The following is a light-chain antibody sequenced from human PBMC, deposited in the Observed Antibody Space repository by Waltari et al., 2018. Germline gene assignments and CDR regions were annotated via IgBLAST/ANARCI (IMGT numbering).Light chain of an antibody. Sequence: DIVLTQSPATLSLSPGERANLSCRASQSIHNYLAWYQQKPGKAPRLLIYDTSNRATGISARFSGSGFGTDFTLTISSLEPEDFAVYYCQQRRDWPLTFGGGTKVEIK. J-gene: IGKJ4*01. V-gene: IGKV3-11*01. CDR2: DTS. CDR1: QSIHNY. CDR3: QQRRDWPLT.